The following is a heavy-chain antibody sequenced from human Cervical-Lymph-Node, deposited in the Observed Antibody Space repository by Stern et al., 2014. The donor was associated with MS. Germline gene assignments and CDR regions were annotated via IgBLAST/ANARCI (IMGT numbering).Heavy chain of an antibody. Sequence: VQLVESGGGLVQPGGSLRLSCVGSGFTFRNYAMNWVRQAPGKGLEYVSAITSDGGSTYYAKFVKGRFTISRDNAKNTLYLQMGRLRGDDMAVYYCARGSRWGQGTLVTVSS. V-gene: IGHV3-64*01. CDR3: ARGSR. CDR2: ITSDGGST. J-gene: IGHJ4*02. CDR1: GFTFRNYA.